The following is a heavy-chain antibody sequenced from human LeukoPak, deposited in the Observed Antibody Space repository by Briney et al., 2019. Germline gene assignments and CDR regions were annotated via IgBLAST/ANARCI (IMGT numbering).Heavy chain of an antibody. CDR2: IKQDGSEK. Sequence: GGSLRLSCAASGFTFSSCWMSWVRQAPGKGLEWVASIKQDGSEKYYVDSVKGRFTISRDNAKNSLYLQMNSLRAEDTAVYYCARDPMKSGYWGQGTLVTVSS. CDR3: ARDPMKSGY. J-gene: IGHJ4*02. CDR1: GFTFSSCW. V-gene: IGHV3-7*01. D-gene: IGHD3-22*01.